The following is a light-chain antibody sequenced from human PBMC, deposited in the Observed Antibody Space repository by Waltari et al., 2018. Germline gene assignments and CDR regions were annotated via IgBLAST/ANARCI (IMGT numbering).Light chain of an antibody. Sequence: EVVLTQSPATLAVSPGERATLSCRASQNLSSILAWYQQKPGQAPRLPIYGASTRATGIPARFSGSGSGTEFTLTISSLQSEDFAVYYCQHYNNWPPWTFGQGTKVEIK. CDR3: QHYNNWPPWT. V-gene: IGKV3-15*01. J-gene: IGKJ1*01. CDR1: QNLSSI. CDR2: GAS.